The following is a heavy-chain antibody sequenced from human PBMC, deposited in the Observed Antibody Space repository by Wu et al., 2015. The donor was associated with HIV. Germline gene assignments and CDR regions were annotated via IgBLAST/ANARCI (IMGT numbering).Heavy chain of an antibody. D-gene: IGHD6-19*01. CDR2: FDPKHGEI. V-gene: IGHV1-24*01. Sequence: QVQVVQSGTEVRKPGSSVKVSCKTSGGPLRPFGVSWVRQAPGKGLEWMGGFDPKHGEIIYAQKFQGRVTMTEDTSTDTAYMELISLKSEDTAVYYCVTSSGWSNSWFDPWGQGTLVTVSS. J-gene: IGHJ5*02. CDR3: VTSSGWSNSWFDP. CDR1: GGPLRPFG.